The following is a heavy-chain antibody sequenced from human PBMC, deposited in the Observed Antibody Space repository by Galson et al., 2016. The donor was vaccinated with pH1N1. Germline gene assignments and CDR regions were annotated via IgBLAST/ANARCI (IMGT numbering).Heavy chain of an antibody. D-gene: IGHD2-2*02. J-gene: IGHJ4*02. Sequence: SLRLSCAASGFTFTNYWMSWVRQTPWKGLEWVASIKQDGGEEYYVDSVEGRFTISRDNVKKSLYLQMNSLRVEDTAVYYCTRGFRVSPSCYKFDQWGQGTQVTVSS. CDR3: TRGFRVSPSCYKFDQ. V-gene: IGHV3-7*04. CDR1: GFTFTNYW. CDR2: IKQDGGEE.